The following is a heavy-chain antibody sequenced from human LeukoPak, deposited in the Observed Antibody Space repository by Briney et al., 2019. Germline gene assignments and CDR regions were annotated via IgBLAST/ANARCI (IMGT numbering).Heavy chain of an antibody. J-gene: IGHJ5*02. D-gene: IGHD4-23*01. CDR1: GCTFSSYA. CDR3: ARGPPPLTPTDWFDP. CDR2: IIPIFGTA. V-gene: IGHV1-69*05. Sequence: ASVKVSCKASGCTFSSYAISWVRQAPGQGLEWIGGIIPIFGTANYAQKLQGRVTMTTDTYTSTAYMELRSLRSDDTAVYYCARGPPPLTPTDWFDPWGQGTLVTVSS.